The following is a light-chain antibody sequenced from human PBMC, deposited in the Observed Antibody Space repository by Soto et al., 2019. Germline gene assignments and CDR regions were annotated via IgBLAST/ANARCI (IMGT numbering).Light chain of an antibody. Sequence: EIVLTQSPGTLSLSPGERATLSCRAIQSVTSRYLAWYQQKPGQAPRLLIYGASNRATGIPERFSGSGSGTDFTLTISSLEPEDFAVYYCQQYNSWSPITFGQGTRLEIK. CDR3: QQYNSWSPIT. V-gene: IGKV3-20*01. CDR1: QSVTSRY. J-gene: IGKJ5*01. CDR2: GAS.